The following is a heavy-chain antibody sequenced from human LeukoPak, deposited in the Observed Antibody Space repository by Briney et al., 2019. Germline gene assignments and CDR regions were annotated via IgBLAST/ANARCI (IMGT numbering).Heavy chain of an antibody. J-gene: IGHJ5*02. CDR3: ARETLPIYCSSTSCYHNWFDP. CDR2: INPNSGGT. D-gene: IGHD2-2*01. CDR1: GYTFTGYY. Sequence: GASVKVSCKASGYTFTGYYMHWVRQAPGQGLEWMGRINPNSGGTNYAQKFQGRVTMTRDTSISTAYMELSRLRSDDTAVYYCARETLPIYCSSTSCYHNWFDPWGQGTLVTVSS. V-gene: IGHV1-2*06.